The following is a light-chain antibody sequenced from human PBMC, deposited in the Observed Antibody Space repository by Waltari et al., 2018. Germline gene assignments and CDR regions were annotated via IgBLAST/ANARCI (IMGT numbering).Light chain of an antibody. CDR1: QGISSY. V-gene: IGKV1-8*01. CDR2: AAS. J-gene: IGKJ1*01. Sequence: AIRMTQSPSSFSASTGDRVTITCQASQGISSYLAWYQQKPGQAPKLLIYAASTLQSGVPSRFSGSGSGTDFTLTISCLQSEDFATYFCQHYYNYPWTFGQGTKVEIK. CDR3: QHYYNYPWT.